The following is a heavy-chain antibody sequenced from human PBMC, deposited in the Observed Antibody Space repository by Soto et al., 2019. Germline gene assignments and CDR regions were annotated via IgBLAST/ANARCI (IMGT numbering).Heavy chain of an antibody. CDR2: ISFDGSKK. J-gene: IGHJ4*02. D-gene: IGHD4-17*01. Sequence: QVQLVESGGGVVQPGRSLRLSCAASTFTFSNFGMNWVRQAPGKGLEWVAVISFDGSKKYYAASVKGRFTISRDNSKNTLYLEMNSLRPEDTAFYYCANAYGDYAGDLDYWGRGTLVTVSS. CDR1: TFTFSNFG. V-gene: IGHV3-30*18. CDR3: ANAYGDYAGDLDY.